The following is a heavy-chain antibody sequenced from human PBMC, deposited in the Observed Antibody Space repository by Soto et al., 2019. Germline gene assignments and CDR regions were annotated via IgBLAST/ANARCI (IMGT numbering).Heavy chain of an antibody. CDR2: IYPGDSDT. D-gene: IGHD3-22*01. CDR1: GYSFTTYW. J-gene: IGHJ4*02. V-gene: IGHV5-51*01. CDR3: ARQADHYDRNSFVD. Sequence: PGESLKISCKGSGYSFTTYWIGWVRQMPGKGLEWMGVIYPGDSDTRFSPSFQGQVTISVDMSISTAYLQWSSLKASDTAMYYCARQADHYDRNSFVDCGQGTLVTV.